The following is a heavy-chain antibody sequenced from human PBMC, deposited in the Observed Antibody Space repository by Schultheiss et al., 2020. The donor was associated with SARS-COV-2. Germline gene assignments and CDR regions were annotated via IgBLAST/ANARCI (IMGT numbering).Heavy chain of an antibody. CDR3: ARDSDTIFGVVIYYGMDV. CDR2: ISWNSGSI. CDR1: GFTFSSYE. J-gene: IGHJ6*02. V-gene: IGHV3-48*03. D-gene: IGHD3-3*01. Sequence: GGSLRLSCAASGFTFSSYEMNWVRQAPGKGLEWVSGISWNSGSIGYADSVKGRFTISRDNAKNSLYLQMNSLRAEDTAVYYCARDSDTIFGVVIYYGMDVWGQGTTVTVSS.